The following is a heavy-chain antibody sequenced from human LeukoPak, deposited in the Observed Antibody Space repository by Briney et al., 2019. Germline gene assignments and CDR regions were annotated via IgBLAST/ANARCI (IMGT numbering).Heavy chain of an antibody. CDR3: ARGYWNYDYDY. D-gene: IGHD1-7*01. J-gene: IGHJ4*02. CDR2: IYYSGST. Sequence: SETPSLTCTVSGGSISSYYWSWIRQPPGKGLEWIGYIYYSGSTNYNPSLKSRVTISVDTSKNQFSLKLSSVTAADTAVYYCARGYWNYDYDYWGQGTLVTVSS. V-gene: IGHV4-59*01. CDR1: GGSISSYY.